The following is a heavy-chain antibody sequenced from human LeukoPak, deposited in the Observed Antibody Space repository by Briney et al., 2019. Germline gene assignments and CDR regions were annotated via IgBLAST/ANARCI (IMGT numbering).Heavy chain of an antibody. CDR3: AREGDYLQKFDY. Sequence: GGSLRLSCAASGFTFSSYEMNWVRQAPGKGLEWVSYISSSGSTIYYADSVKGRFTISRDNAKNTLYMQMNSLRAEDTAVYYCAREGDYLQKFDYWGQGTLVTVSS. V-gene: IGHV3-48*03. D-gene: IGHD4-17*01. J-gene: IGHJ4*02. CDR1: GFTFSSYE. CDR2: ISSSGSTI.